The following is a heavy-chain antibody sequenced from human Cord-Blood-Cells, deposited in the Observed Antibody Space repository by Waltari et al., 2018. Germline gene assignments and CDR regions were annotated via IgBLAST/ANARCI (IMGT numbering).Heavy chain of an antibody. D-gene: IGHD3-10*01. V-gene: IGHV1-2*02. CDR1: GYTFTGYY. Sequence: QVQLVQSGAEVKKPGASVKVSCKASGYTFTGYYMHWVRQAPGQGLEWMGWINPNSGGTNYAQKFQGRVTMTRDTSISTAYMELSRLRSDATAVYSGARGGGGGFGEPYYFDYWGQGTLVTVSS. CDR2: INPNSGGT. CDR3: ARGGGGGFGEPYYFDY. J-gene: IGHJ4*02.